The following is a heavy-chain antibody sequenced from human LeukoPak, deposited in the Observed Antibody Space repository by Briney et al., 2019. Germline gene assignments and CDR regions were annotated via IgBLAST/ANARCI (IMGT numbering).Heavy chain of an antibody. D-gene: IGHD4/OR15-4a*01. Sequence: GESLEISCTGSGYSFTSHWIGWVRQMPGKGLEWMGIIYPGDSDTRYSPSFQGQVTISADKSITTAYLQWSSLKASGTAMYYCARLLGQTTNGWFDTWGQGTLVTVSS. J-gene: IGHJ5*02. V-gene: IGHV5-51*01. CDR2: IYPGDSDT. CDR3: ARLLGQTTNGWFDT. CDR1: GYSFTSHW.